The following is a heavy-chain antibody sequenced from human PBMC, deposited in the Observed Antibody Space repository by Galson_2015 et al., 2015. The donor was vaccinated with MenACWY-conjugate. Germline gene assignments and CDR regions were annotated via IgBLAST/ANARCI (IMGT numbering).Heavy chain of an antibody. CDR1: GYSFTSYS. CDR3: ARRDTMWSEYSYYGMDV. Sequence: GAEVKKPGESLKISCKGSGYSFTSYSIGWVRQMPGKGLEWMGIIYPGDSDTRYSPSFQGQVTTSADKSISTAYLQWSSLKASDPAMYYCARRDTMWSEYSYYGMDVWGQGTTVTVSS. V-gene: IGHV5-51*01. CDR2: IYPGDSDT. D-gene: IGHD3-10*02. J-gene: IGHJ6*02.